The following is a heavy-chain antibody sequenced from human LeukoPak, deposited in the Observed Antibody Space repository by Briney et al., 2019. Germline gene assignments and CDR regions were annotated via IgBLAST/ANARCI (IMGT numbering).Heavy chain of an antibody. D-gene: IGHD3-22*01. J-gene: IGHJ4*02. V-gene: IGHV4-34*01. CDR2: IYHSGRT. CDR3: ARSGTGLLRYYFDY. Sequence: SETLSLTCAVYGESFSGYYWSWIRQPPGKGLEWIGSIYHSGRTYYNPSLKSRVTISVDTSKNQFSLELSPVTAADTAVYYCARSGTGLLRYYFDYWGQGTLVTVSS. CDR1: GESFSGYY.